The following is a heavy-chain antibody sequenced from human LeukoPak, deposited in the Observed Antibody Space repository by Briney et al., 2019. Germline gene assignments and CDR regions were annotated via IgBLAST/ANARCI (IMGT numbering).Heavy chain of an antibody. J-gene: IGHJ4*02. CDR2: TGLESVHT. CDR1: GFIFSRHA. D-gene: IGHD5-24*01. V-gene: IGHV3-23*01. Sequence: PGGSLRLSCAASGFIFSRHAMSWVRQAPGKGLEWVSTTGLESVHTLCADSVQGRFTVPRDNSRNTLDLQMDNLRVDDTAVYYCAKGDDIGKHPTRAYYFDIWGQGTLVTVSS. CDR3: AKGDDIGKHPTRAYYFDI.